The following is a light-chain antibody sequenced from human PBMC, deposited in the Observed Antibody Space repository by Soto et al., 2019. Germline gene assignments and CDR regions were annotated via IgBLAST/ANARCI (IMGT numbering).Light chain of an antibody. CDR2: EVT. CDR1: SNDVGGHNL. J-gene: IGLJ2*01. CDR3: CSFAGRTTII. V-gene: IGLV2-23*02. Sequence: QSVLTQPASVSGSPGQSITISCTGTSNDVGGHNLVSWYQQHPGKVPKLLIYEVTKRPSGVSSRFSGSKSGNTAALTISGLQTEDEADYYCCSFAGRTTIIFGGGTKLTVL.